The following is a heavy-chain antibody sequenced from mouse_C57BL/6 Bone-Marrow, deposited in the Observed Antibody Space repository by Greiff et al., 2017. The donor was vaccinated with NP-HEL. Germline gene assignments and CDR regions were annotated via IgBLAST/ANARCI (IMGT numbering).Heavy chain of an antibody. D-gene: IGHD1-1*01. V-gene: IGHV2-2*01. CDR1: GFSLTSYG. CDR3: ARSYYGSNPYYCAIDY. Sequence: QVQLQQSGPGLVQPSQSLSITCTVSGFSLTSYGVHWVRQSPGKGLEWLGVIWSGGSTDDNAAFISRLSISQDNSKSQVFFKINSLQAEDTALYYCARSYYGSNPYYCAIDYWGQGTSVTVSS. J-gene: IGHJ4*01. CDR2: IWSGGST.